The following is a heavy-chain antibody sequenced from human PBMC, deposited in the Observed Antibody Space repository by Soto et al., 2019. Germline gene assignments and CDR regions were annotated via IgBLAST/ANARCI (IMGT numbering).Heavy chain of an antibody. D-gene: IGHD4-17*01. CDR1: GFTFSSYS. Sequence: GGSLRLSCAASGFTFSSYSMNWVRQAPGKGLEWVSSISSSSSYIYYADSVKGRFTISRDNAKNSLYLQMNSLRAEDTAVYYCARTPATTPPWFDPWGQGTLVTVSS. V-gene: IGHV3-21*01. J-gene: IGHJ5*02. CDR3: ARTPATTPPWFDP. CDR2: ISSSSSYI.